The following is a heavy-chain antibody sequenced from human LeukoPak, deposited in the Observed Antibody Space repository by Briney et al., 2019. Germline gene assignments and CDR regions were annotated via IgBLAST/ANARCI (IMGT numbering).Heavy chain of an antibody. V-gene: IGHV1-69*05. CDR3: RFTRIPDGYYYMDV. CDR2: IIPIFGTA. J-gene: IGHJ6*03. CDR1: GCTFISYA. D-gene: IGHD3-10*01. Sequence: ASVKLSCKASGCTFISYAISWVRQAPGQGLEWMGRIIPIFGTANYAQKFQGRVTITTDESTSTAYMELSSLRSEDTAVYHRRFTRIPDGYYYMDVWGKGTPVTVSS.